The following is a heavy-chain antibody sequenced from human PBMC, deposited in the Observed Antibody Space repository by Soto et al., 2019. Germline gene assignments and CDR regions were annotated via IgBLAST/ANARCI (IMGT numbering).Heavy chain of an antibody. V-gene: IGHV1-18*01. Sequence: QVHLVQSGAEVKKPGASVKVSCQGSGYAFTTYGITWVRLAPGQGLEWMGWISAHNGNTNDAQKLQGRVTVTRDTSTSTAYMELRSLRDDDTAVYDCARGRYGAYWGQGALVTVSS. CDR2: ISAHNGNT. CDR1: GYAFTTYG. CDR3: ARGRYGAY. D-gene: IGHD3-10*01. J-gene: IGHJ4*02.